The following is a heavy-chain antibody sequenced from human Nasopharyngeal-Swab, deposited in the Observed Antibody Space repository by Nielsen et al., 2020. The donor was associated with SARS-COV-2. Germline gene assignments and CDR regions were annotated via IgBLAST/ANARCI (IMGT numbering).Heavy chain of an antibody. J-gene: IGHJ3*02. V-gene: IGHV7-4-1*02. CDR2: INTNTGNP. Sequence: ASVKVSCKASGYTFTSHAMHWVRQAPGQGLEWMGWINTNTGNPTYAQGFTGRFVFSLDTSVSTAYLQISSLKAEDTAVYYCARDPFYDFWGGYHDAFDIWGQGTMVTVSS. CDR1: GYTFTSHA. CDR3: ARDPFYDFWGGYHDAFDI. D-gene: IGHD3-3*01.